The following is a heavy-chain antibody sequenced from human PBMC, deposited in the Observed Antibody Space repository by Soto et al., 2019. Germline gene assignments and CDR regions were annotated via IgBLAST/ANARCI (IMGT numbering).Heavy chain of an antibody. J-gene: IGHJ5*02. CDR3: ARSSGWSVDWFDP. V-gene: IGHV1-3*01. D-gene: IGHD6-19*01. CDR1: GYTFTIYA. Sequence: QVQFVQSGAEVKKPGASVKGSCKASGYTFTIYAIHWVRQAPGQRLEWMGWINAGNGNTKYSQKFQGRVTITRDTSASTAYMELSSLRSEDTAVYCCARSSGWSVDWFDPWGQGTLVTVSS. CDR2: INAGNGNT.